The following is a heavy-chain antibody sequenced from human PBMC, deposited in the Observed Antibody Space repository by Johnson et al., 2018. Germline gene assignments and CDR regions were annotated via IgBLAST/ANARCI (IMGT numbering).Heavy chain of an antibody. Sequence: QVQLQESGPGLVKPSETLSLTCTVSGGSISSYYWSWIRQPPGKGLECIGYIYYSGSTNYYPSLKSPVTISVDTSKTQFSLKLSSVTAADKAGYYCARDRTSIKSGPAEYFQHWGQGTLVTVSS. CDR1: GGSISSYY. V-gene: IGHV4-59*01. CDR3: ARDRTSIKSGPAEYFQH. D-gene: IGHD3-3*01. CDR2: IYYSGST. J-gene: IGHJ1*01.